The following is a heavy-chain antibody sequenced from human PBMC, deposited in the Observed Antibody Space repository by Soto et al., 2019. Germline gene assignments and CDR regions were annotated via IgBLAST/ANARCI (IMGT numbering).Heavy chain of an antibody. CDR3: AREDYYDTGYYVV. CDR2: IYATGTT. CDR1: GASISGFY. D-gene: IGHD3-9*01. Sequence: PSETLSLTCTVSGASISGFYWSWIRKSAGKGLEWIGRIYATGTTDYNPSLKSRVTMSVDTSKNQFSLKLTSVTAADTALYYCAREDYYDTGYYVVWGQGTQVTVSS. V-gene: IGHV4-4*07. J-gene: IGHJ4*02.